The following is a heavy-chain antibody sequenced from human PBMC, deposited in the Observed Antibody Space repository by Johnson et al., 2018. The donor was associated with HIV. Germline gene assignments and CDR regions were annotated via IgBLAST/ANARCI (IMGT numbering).Heavy chain of an antibody. CDR1: GFTFSSYA. CDR2: ISYDGSNK. Sequence: QMLLVESVGGVVQPGRSLRLSCAASGFTFSSYAMHWVRQAPGKGLEWVAVISYDGSNKYYADSVKGRFTISRDNSKNTLYLQMNSLRAEDTAVYYCAKRMGGDQFDIWGQGTMVTVSS. J-gene: IGHJ3*02. D-gene: IGHD1-26*01. CDR3: AKRMGGDQFDI. V-gene: IGHV3-30-3*01.